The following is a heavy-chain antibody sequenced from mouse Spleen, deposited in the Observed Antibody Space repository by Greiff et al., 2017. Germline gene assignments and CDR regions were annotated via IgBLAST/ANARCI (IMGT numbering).Heavy chain of an antibody. D-gene: IGHD4-1*01. CDR3: VRDTEELGRYWYFDV. CDR1: GFTFNTYA. Sequence: DVLLVESGGGLVQPKGSLKLSCAASGFTFNTYAMHWVRQAPGKGLEWVARIRSKSSNYATYYADSVKDRFTISRDDSQSMLYLQMNNLKTDDTAMYYCVRDTEELGRYWYFDVWGAGTTVTVSS. V-gene: IGHV10-3*01. J-gene: IGHJ1*01. CDR2: IRSKSSNYAT.